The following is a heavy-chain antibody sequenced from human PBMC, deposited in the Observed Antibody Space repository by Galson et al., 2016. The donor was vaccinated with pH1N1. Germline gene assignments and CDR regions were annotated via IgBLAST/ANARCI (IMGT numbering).Heavy chain of an antibody. CDR1: GFTFSSFG. Sequence: SLRLSCAAPGFTFSSFGMHWVRQAPGKGLEWMAVISYDGSVEYYGGSVKGRFSISRDNSKNTLYLQMNSLRPEDTAVYYCAKESGEDWSGSKRYSFDYWGQGALVTVSS. J-gene: IGHJ4*02. CDR3: AKESGEDWSGSKRYSFDY. D-gene: IGHD3-3*01. V-gene: IGHV3-30*18. CDR2: ISYDGSVE.